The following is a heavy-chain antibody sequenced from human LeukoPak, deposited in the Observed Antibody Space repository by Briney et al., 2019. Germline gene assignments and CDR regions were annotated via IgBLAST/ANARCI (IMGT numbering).Heavy chain of an antibody. CDR3: ARRALGSRLPYFDN. Sequence: GGSLRLSCAASGVTVSSNFMTWVRQAPGKGLEWVSVIYSTGSTYYADSVKGRCTISRDPSKNTVYLQMNSLRAEDTAVYYCARRALGSRLPYFDNWGQGTLVTVSS. CDR2: IYSTGST. V-gene: IGHV3-66*02. CDR1: GVTVSSNF. D-gene: IGHD3-10*01. J-gene: IGHJ4*02.